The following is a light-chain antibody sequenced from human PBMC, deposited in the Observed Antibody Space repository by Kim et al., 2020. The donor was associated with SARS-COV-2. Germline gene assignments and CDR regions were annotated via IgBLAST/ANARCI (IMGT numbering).Light chain of an antibody. CDR1: KLGDKY. CDR3: QAWDSSTFWV. J-gene: IGLJ3*02. CDR2: QND. Sequence: SYELTQPPSVSVSPGQTASINCSGDKLGDKYACWYQQKAGQSPVLVIYQNDKRPSGIPERFSGSNSGDTATLTISGTQAMDEADYYCQAWDSSTFWVFGG. V-gene: IGLV3-1*01.